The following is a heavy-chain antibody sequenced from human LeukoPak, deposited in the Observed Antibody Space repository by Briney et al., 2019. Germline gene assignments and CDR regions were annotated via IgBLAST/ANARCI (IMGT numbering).Heavy chain of an antibody. J-gene: IGHJ4*02. CDR3: AKPYGSGYSYFDS. D-gene: IGHD6-19*01. Sequence: PGGSLRLSCAASGFTFSSYWMHWVRQAPGKGLVWVSHVNTDGRSTSYADSVKGRFTISRDNAKNTLYLQMNSLRAEDTAVYYCAKPYGSGYSYFDSWGQRALVTVSS. CDR2: VNTDGRST. V-gene: IGHV3-74*01. CDR1: GFTFSSYW.